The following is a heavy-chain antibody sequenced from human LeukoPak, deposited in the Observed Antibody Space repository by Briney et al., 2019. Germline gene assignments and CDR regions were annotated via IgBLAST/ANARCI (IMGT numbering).Heavy chain of an antibody. CDR2: IYYSGST. CDR3: ARYSSSSGDYFDY. CDR1: GGSISSYY. Sequence: PSETLSLTCTVSGGSISSYYWSWIRQPPGKGLEWIGYIYYSGSTNYNPSLKSRVTISVDTSKNQFSLKLSSVTAADTAVYYCARYSSSSGDYFDYWGQGTLVTVSS. D-gene: IGHD6-6*01. V-gene: IGHV4-59*08. J-gene: IGHJ4*02.